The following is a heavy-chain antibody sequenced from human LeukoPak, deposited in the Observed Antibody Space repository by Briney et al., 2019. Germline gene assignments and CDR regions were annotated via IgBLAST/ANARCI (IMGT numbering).Heavy chain of an antibody. D-gene: IGHD3-3*01. Sequence: PSETLSLTCAVSGYSISSGYYWGWIRQPPGQGLEWIGSIYHSGSTYYNPSLKSRVTISVDTSKNQFSLKLSSVTAADTAVYYCARNVGAGFWSGYYGGQFDYWGQGTLVTVSS. V-gene: IGHV4-38-2*01. CDR1: GYSISSGYY. CDR2: IYHSGST. CDR3: ARNVGAGFWSGYYGGQFDY. J-gene: IGHJ4*02.